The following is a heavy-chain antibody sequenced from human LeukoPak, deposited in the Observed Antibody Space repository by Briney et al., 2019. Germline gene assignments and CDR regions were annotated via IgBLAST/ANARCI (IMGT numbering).Heavy chain of an antibody. V-gene: IGHV3-7*01. J-gene: IGHJ4*02. CDR2: IKQDGSEK. Sequence: GGSLRLSCAASGFTFSSYWMSWVRQAPGKGLEWVANIKQDGSEKYYVDSVKGRFTISRENAKKSLYLKINSLSAEATAVYYCARPITFGGAFDYWGQGTLVTVSS. D-gene: IGHD3-16*01. CDR3: ARPITFGGAFDY. CDR1: GFTFSSYW.